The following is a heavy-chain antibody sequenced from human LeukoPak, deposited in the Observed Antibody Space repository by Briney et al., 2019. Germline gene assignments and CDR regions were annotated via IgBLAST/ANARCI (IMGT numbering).Heavy chain of an antibody. D-gene: IGHD6-19*01. CDR3: ARHFKRSSGWFAEYFQH. V-gene: IGHV4-39*01. J-gene: IGHJ1*01. CDR1: GGSISSSSYY. CDR2: IYYSGST. Sequence: LETLSLTCTVSGGSISSSSYYWGWIRQPPGKGLEWIGSIYYSGSTYYNPSLKSRVTISVDTSKNQFSLKLSSVTAADTAVYYCARHFKRSSGWFAEYFQHWGQGTLVTVSS.